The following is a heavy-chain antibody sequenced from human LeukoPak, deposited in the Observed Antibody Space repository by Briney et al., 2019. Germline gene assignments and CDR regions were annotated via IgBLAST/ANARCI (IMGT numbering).Heavy chain of an antibody. Sequence: SETLSLTCTVSGGSISSYYWSWIRQPPGKGLEWIGYIYYSGSTNYNPSLTSRVTISVDTSKNQFSLKLSSVTAADTAVYYCARGVAAAGTYLRIWGQGTLVTVSS. V-gene: IGHV4-59*01. CDR1: GGSISSYY. D-gene: IGHD6-13*01. CDR3: ARGVAAAGTYLRI. CDR2: IYYSGST. J-gene: IGHJ4*02.